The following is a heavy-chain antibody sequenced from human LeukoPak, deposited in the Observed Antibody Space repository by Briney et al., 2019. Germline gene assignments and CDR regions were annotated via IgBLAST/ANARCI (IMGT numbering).Heavy chain of an antibody. CDR3: AKNDVYDILTGYYISGVAFDY. CDR1: GGSISSSSYY. V-gene: IGHV4-39*01. D-gene: IGHD3-9*01. J-gene: IGHJ4*02. CDR2: IYYSGST. Sequence: SETLSLTCTVSGGSISSSSYYWGWIRQPPGKGLEWIGSIYYSGSTYYNPSLKSRVTISVDTSKNQFSLKLSSVTAADTAVYYCAKNDVYDILTGYYISGVAFDYWGQGTLVTVSS.